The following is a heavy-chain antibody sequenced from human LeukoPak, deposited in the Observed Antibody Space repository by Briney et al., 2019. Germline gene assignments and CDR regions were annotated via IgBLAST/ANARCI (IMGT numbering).Heavy chain of an antibody. V-gene: IGHV3-48*01. D-gene: IGHD2-2*02. CDR1: GFTFSSYS. CDR2: ISSSSSTI. J-gene: IGHJ4*02. CDR3: ARFRDTRFFDH. Sequence: GGSLRLSCAASGFTFSSYSMNWVRQAPGKGLEWVSYISSSSSTIYYADSVKGRFTISRDNAKNSLYLQMNSLRAEDTAVYYCARFRDTRFFDHWGQGTLVTVSS.